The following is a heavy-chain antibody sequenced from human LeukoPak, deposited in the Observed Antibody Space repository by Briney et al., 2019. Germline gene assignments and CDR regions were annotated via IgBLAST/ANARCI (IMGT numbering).Heavy chain of an antibody. CDR1: GGSISSSSYY. J-gene: IGHJ4*02. Sequence: SETLSLTCTVSGGSISSSSYYWGWIRQPPGKGLEWIGSIYYSGSTYYNPSLESRVTISVDTSKNQFSLKLRSVTAADTAVYYCARAAWELLTTATIFDYWGQGTLVTVSS. D-gene: IGHD1-26*01. CDR3: ARAAWELLTTATIFDY. CDR2: IYYSGST. V-gene: IGHV4-39*07.